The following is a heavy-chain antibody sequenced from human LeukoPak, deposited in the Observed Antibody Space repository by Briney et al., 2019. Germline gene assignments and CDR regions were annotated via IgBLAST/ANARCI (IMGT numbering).Heavy chain of an antibody. J-gene: IGHJ3*02. CDR1: AFTFSSSE. CDR2: ISSSGNVI. V-gene: IGHV3-48*03. Sequence: GGSLRLSCVASAFTFSSSEMNWVRQAPGDGLGWVSHISSSGNVIYYADSVRGRFTISRNNAKNSLYLQMNSLRAEDTAVYYCARRSRENAFDIWGQGTMVTVSS. CDR3: ARRSRENAFDI.